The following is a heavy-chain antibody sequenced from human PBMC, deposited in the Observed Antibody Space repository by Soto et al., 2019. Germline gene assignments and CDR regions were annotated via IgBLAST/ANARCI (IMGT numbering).Heavy chain of an antibody. J-gene: IGHJ4*02. Sequence: PSETLSLTCTVSGDSISGYYWSWVRQPPGKGLEWIGEIYHSGSTNYNPSLKSRVTISVDKSKNQFSLKLSSVTAADTAVYYCARVHLTGYSIDYWGQGTLVTVSS. CDR3: ARVHLTGYSIDY. V-gene: IGHV4-4*02. D-gene: IGHD3-9*01. CDR2: IYHSGST. CDR1: GDSISGYY.